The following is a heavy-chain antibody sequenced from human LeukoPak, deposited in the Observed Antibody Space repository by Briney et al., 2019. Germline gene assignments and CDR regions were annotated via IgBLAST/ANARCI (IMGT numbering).Heavy chain of an antibody. Sequence: GGSLRLSCAASGFTFSSYWVHWVRHAPGKGLVWVSRINSDGSSTSYADSVKGRFTISRDNAKNTLYLQMNSLRAEDTAVYYCARDPTEYGSSWSWIRPGSFDYWGQGTLVTVSS. CDR1: GFTFSSYW. D-gene: IGHD6-13*01. CDR2: INSDGSST. V-gene: IGHV3-74*01. J-gene: IGHJ4*02. CDR3: ARDPTEYGSSWSWIRPGSFDY.